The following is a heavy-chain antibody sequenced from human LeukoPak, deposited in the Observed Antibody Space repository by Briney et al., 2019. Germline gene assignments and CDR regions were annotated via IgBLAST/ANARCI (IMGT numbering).Heavy chain of an antibody. Sequence: ASVKVSCKASGYTFTSYYMHWVRQAPGQGLEWMGLINPSGGSTSYAQKFQGRVTMTRDTSTSTVYMELSSLRSEDTAVYYCARDRALLWFGEPFTGAFDIWGQGTMVTVSS. V-gene: IGHV1-46*01. J-gene: IGHJ3*02. CDR2: INPSGGST. CDR3: ARDRALLWFGEPFTGAFDI. D-gene: IGHD3-10*01. CDR1: GYTFTSYY.